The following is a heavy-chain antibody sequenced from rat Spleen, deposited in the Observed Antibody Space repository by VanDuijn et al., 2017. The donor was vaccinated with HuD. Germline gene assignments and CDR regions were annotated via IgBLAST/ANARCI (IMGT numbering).Heavy chain of an antibody. CDR3: ARHRGNYGAYNVMDA. CDR2: IIFAGSST. Sequence: EVQLVESGGGLVQPGRSLKLSCAASGFNFSDYAMAWVRQAPKKGLEWVATIIFAGSSTYYRDSVTGRFTISRDNAKSTLYLQMDSLRSEDTATYFCARHRGNYGAYNVMDAWGQGTSVTVSS. CDR1: GFNFSDYA. J-gene: IGHJ4*01. V-gene: IGHV5-17*01. D-gene: IGHD1-11*01.